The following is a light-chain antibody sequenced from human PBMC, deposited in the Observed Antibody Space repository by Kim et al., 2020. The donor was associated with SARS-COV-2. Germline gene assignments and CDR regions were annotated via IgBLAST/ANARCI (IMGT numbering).Light chain of an antibody. CDR2: AAV. V-gene: IGKV1-16*01. CDR1: QDIGNH. CDR3: QQYDSYPYT. Sequence: SASIGDSVTIACRASQDIGNHLVWFQHEAGKAPKSLIYAAVNLQSGAPSRFSGSGSGTNFTLTISSLQPEDFSTYYCQQYDSYPYTFGQGTKLEI. J-gene: IGKJ2*01.